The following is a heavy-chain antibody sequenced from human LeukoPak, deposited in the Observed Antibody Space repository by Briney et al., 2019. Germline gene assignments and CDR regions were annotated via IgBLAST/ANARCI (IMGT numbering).Heavy chain of an antibody. CDR1: GGTFSSYA. CDR2: IIPIFGIA. D-gene: IGHD4-17*01. Sequence: ASVKVSCKASGGTFSSYAISWVRQAPGQGLEWMGRIIPIFGIANYAQKFQGRVTITADKSTSTAYMELSSLRSEDTAVYYCASGNGDYVGLLGTYYFDYWGQGTRVTVSS. J-gene: IGHJ4*02. V-gene: IGHV1-69*04. CDR3: ASGNGDYVGLLGTYYFDY.